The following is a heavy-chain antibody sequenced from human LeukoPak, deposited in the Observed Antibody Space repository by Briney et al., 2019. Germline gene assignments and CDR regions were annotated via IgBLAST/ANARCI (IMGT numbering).Heavy chain of an antibody. CDR2: IWYDGSNK. CDR3: ARDPHTVHSFDI. Sequence: GGSLRLSCAASGFTFSNYGMNWVRQAPGKGLEWVAVIWYDGSNKFYADSVKGRFTISGDNSKNTLYLQMNSLRAEDTAMYYCARDPHTVHSFDIWGQGTMVSVSS. CDR1: GFTFSNYG. J-gene: IGHJ3*02. D-gene: IGHD4-17*01. V-gene: IGHV3-33*01.